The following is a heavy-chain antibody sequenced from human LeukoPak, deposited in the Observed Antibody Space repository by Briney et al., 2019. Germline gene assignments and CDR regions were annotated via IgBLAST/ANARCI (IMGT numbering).Heavy chain of an antibody. D-gene: IGHD1-26*01. CDR1: GFTVSSNY. CDR3: AKGGRPSYYYYYMDV. CDR2: IYSGGST. J-gene: IGHJ6*03. Sequence: GGSLRLSCAASGFTVSSNYMSWVRQAPGKGLEWVSVIYSGGSTYYADSVKGRFTISRDNSKNTLYLQMNSLRAEDTAVYYCAKGGRPSYYYYYMDVWGKGTTVTVSS. V-gene: IGHV3-66*01.